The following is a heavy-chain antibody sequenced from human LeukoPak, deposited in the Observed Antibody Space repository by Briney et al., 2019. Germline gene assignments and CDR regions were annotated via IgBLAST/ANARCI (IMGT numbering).Heavy chain of an antibody. CDR2: IYYSGST. V-gene: IGHV4-31*03. CDR1: GGSISSGGYY. D-gene: IGHD2-21*02. Sequence: SSETLSLTCTVSGGSISSGGYYWSWIRQHPGKGLEWIGYIYYSGSTYYNPSLKSRVTISVDTSKNQFSLKLSSVTAADTAVYYCARESRYCGGDCYSVGPYYFDYWGQGTLVTVSS. CDR3: ARESRYCGGDCYSVGPYYFDY. J-gene: IGHJ4*02.